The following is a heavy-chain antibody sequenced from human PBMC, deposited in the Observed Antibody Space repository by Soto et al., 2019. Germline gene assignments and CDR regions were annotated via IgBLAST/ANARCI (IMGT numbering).Heavy chain of an antibody. V-gene: IGHV3-74*01. Sequence: PGGSLRLSCAASGFTFSTYWMHWVRQAPGEGLVWLSRITAAGTSTSSADSVKGRFTISRDNAKNTLYLQMNSLRAEDTAMYYCSRGDPTYFAYWGQGILVTVSS. CDR2: ITAAGTST. CDR1: GFTFSTYW. CDR3: SRGDPTYFAY. D-gene: IGHD1-26*01. J-gene: IGHJ4*02.